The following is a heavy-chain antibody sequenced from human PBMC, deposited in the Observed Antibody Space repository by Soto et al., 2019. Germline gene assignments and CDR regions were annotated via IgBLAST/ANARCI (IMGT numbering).Heavy chain of an antibody. V-gene: IGHV4-59*01. CDR1: GGSISSYY. D-gene: IGHD3-16*01. CDR3: ATTNGAYSYDSVS. CDR2: IYYSGST. J-gene: IGHJ5*02. Sequence: SETLSLTCTVSGGSISSYYWSWIRQPPGKGLEWIGYIYYSGSTNYNPSLKSRVTISVDTSKNQFSLKLSSVTAADTAVYYCATTNGAYSYDSVSWGQGTLVTVSS.